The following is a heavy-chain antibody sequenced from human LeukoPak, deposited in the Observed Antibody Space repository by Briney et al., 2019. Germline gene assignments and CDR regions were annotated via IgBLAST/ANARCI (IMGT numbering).Heavy chain of an antibody. Sequence: SVKVLCKASGGTFSSYAISWVRQAPGQGLEWMGGIIPIFGTANYAQKFQGRVTITADESTSTAYMELSSLRSEDTAVYYCATPLRFLEWLPSLWGQGTLVTVSS. V-gene: IGHV1-69*13. CDR3: ATPLRFLEWLPSL. CDR1: GGTFSSYA. D-gene: IGHD3-3*01. J-gene: IGHJ4*02. CDR2: IIPIFGTA.